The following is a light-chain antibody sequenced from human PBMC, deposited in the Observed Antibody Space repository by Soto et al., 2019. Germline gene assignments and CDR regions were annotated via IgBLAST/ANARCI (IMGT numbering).Light chain of an antibody. CDR2: GVY. CDR3: QHYGYSQWT. Sequence: IVLTQSPGTLSLSPGERATLSCRASQTGNNNYLAWYQHKSGQAPRLLIYGVYTRASGIPDRFNGSGSGTEFTLTITRLEPEDSAVYFCQHYGYSQWTFGQGTKVEIK. CDR1: QTGNNNY. J-gene: IGKJ1*01. V-gene: IGKV3-20*01.